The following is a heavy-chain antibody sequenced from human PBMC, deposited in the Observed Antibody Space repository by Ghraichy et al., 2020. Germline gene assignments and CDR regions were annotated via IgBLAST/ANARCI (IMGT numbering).Heavy chain of an antibody. CDR1: GFTFDDYA. V-gene: IGHV3-9*01. J-gene: IGHJ4*02. D-gene: IGHD3-22*01. CDR2: ISWNSGSI. CDR3: AKPPPPDYYDSSGSFYFDY. Sequence: GGSLRLSCAASGFTFDDYAMHWVRQAPGKGLEWVSGISWNSGSIGYADSVKGRFTISRDNAKNSLYLQMNSLRAEDTALYYCAKPPPPDYYDSSGSFYFDYWGQGTLVTVSS.